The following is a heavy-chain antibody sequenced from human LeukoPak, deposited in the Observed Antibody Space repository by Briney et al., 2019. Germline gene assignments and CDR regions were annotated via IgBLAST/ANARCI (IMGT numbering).Heavy chain of an antibody. V-gene: IGHV1-18*01. D-gene: IGHD3-22*01. CDR3: ARGSPSYYDSSGYYFPYFDY. J-gene: IGHJ4*02. CDR2: ISAYNGNT. Sequence: ASVKVSCKASGYTFTSYGISWVRQAPGQGLEWMGWISAYNGNTNYAQKLQGRVTMTTDTSTSTAYMELRSLRSDDTAVYYCARGSPSYYDSSGYYFPYFDYWGQGTLVTVSS. CDR1: GYTFTSYG.